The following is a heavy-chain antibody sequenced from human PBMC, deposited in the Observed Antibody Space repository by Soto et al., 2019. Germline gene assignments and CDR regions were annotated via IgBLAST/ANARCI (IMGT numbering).Heavy chain of an antibody. D-gene: IGHD2-15*01. CDR2: IYHNGDT. J-gene: IGHJ4*02. CDR1: GGSISSGGYS. CDR3: TRRPFRTTSGGIDY. Sequence: SETLSLTCAVSGGSISSGGYSWSWIRQPPGKGLEWIGYIYHNGDTVYRPSLKSRVTLSVDKSNNRLSLRLTSVSAADTAIYYCTRRPFRTTSGGIDYWGRGTLVTVSS. V-gene: IGHV4-30-2*01.